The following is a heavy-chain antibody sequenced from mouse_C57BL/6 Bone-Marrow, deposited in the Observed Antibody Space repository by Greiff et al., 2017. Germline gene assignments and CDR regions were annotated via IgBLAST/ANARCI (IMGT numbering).Heavy chain of an antibody. Sequence: EVKLVESGGGLVQSGRSLRLSCATSGFTFSDFYMEWVRPAPGKGLEWIAASRNKANDYTTAYSASVKGRFIVSRDTSQSILYLQMNALRAEDTDIYYCARDYYSNYVWYFDVWGTGTTVTVSS. D-gene: IGHD2-5*01. CDR2: SRNKANDYTT. CDR3: ARDYYSNYVWYFDV. V-gene: IGHV7-1*01. J-gene: IGHJ1*03. CDR1: GFTFSDFY.